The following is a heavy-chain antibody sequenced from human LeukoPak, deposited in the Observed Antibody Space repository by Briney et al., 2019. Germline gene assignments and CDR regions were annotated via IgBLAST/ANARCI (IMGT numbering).Heavy chain of an antibody. J-gene: IGHJ6*03. CDR1: GGSISSYY. V-gene: IGHV4-59*01. Sequence: PSETLSLTCTVSGGSISSYYWSWIRQPPGKGLEWIGYIYYSGSTNYNPSLKSRVTISVDTSKNQFSLKLSSVTAADTAVYYCARVGRTTLLYEPYYYYYMDVWGKGTTVTVSS. CDR2: IYYSGST. D-gene: IGHD2-2*02. CDR3: ARVGRTTLLYEPYYYYYMDV.